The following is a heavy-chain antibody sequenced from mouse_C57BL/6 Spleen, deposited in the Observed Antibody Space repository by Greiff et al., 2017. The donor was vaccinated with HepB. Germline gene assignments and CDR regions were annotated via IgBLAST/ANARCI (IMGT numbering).Heavy chain of an antibody. J-gene: IGHJ3*01. CDR1: GYSITSGYY. Sequence: EVQLQESGPGLVKPSQSLSLTCSVPGYSITSGYYWNWIRQFPGNKLEWMGYISYDGSNNYNPSLKNRISITRDTSKNQFFLKLNSVTTEDTATYYCARGGGNGFAYWGQGTQVTVSA. CDR2: ISYDGSN. CDR3: ARGGGNGFAY. D-gene: IGHD1-1*02. V-gene: IGHV3-6*01.